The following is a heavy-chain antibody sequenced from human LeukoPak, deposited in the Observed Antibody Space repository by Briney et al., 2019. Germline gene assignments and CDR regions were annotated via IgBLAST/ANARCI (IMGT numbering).Heavy chain of an antibody. J-gene: IGHJ4*02. CDR2: IYYSGST. Sequence: SETLSLTCTVSGGSISSYYWSWIRQPPGKGLEWIGYIYYSGSTNYNPSLKSRVTISVDTSKNQFSLKLSSVTAADTAVYYCARDRRGRDYGDYKSYYVDYWGQGTLVTVSS. V-gene: IGHV4-59*01. CDR1: GGSISSYY. CDR3: ARDRRGRDYGDYKSYYVDY. D-gene: IGHD4-17*01.